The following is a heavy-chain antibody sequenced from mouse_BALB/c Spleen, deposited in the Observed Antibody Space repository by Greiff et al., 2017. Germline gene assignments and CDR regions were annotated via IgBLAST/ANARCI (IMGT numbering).Heavy chain of an antibody. CDR2: ISSGSSTI. CDR3: ARGSPGMDY. V-gene: IGHV5-17*02. Sequence: EVQRVESGGGLVQPGGSRKLSCAASGFTFSSFGMHCVRQAPEKGLEWVAYISSGSSTIYYADTVKGRFTISRDNPKNTLFLQMTSLRSEDTAMYYCARGSPGMDYWGQGTSVTVSS. CDR1: GFTFSSFG. J-gene: IGHJ4*01.